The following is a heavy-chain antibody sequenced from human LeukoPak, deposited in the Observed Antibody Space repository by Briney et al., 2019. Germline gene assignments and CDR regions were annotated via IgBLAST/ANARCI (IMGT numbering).Heavy chain of an antibody. CDR1: GFTFSSYA. Sequence: GGSLRLSCAASGFTFSSYAMHWVRQAPGKGLEWVAVISYDGSNKYYADSVKGRFTISRDNSKNTLYLQMNSLRAEDTAVYYCARESIAAAGTTPDYWGQGTLVTVSS. CDR2: ISYDGSNK. J-gene: IGHJ4*02. D-gene: IGHD6-13*01. V-gene: IGHV3-30-3*01. CDR3: ARESIAAAGTTPDY.